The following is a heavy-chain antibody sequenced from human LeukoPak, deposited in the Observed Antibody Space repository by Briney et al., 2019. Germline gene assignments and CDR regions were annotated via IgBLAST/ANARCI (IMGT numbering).Heavy chain of an antibody. Sequence: GASVKVSCKASGYTFTSYGISWVRQAPGQGLEWMGWISAYNGNTSYAQKLQGRVTMTTDTSTSTAYMELRSLRSDDTAVYYCARTDSSGYSFDAFDIWGQGTMVTVSS. CDR3: ARTDSSGYSFDAFDI. J-gene: IGHJ3*02. V-gene: IGHV1-18*01. CDR2: ISAYNGNT. CDR1: GYTFTSYG. D-gene: IGHD3-22*01.